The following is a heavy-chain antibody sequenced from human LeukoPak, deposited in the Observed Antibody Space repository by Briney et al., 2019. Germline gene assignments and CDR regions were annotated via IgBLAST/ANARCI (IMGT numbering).Heavy chain of an antibody. V-gene: IGHV4-38-2*01. CDR3: ARGWDSSGWYILFGY. D-gene: IGHD6-19*01. J-gene: IGHJ4*02. CDR2: IYHSGST. CDR1: GYSISSGYY. Sequence: PSETLSLTCAVSGYSISSGYYWGWIRQPPGKGLEWIGSIYHSGSTYYNPSLKSRVTISVDTSKNQFSLKLSSMTAADTAVYYCARGWDSSGWYILFGYWGQGTLVTVSS.